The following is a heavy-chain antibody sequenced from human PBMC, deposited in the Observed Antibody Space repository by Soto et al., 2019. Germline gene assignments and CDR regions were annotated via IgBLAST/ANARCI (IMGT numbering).Heavy chain of an antibody. CDR1: GFTFGNYA. D-gene: IGHD3-10*01. CDR3: ARDKLQGRGSGSYRPHYYYYYYGMDV. V-gene: IGHV3-23*01. J-gene: IGHJ6*02. CDR2: ISGGGADT. Sequence: GGSLRLSCAASGFTFGNYAMSWVRRAPGKGLGRVSVISGGGADTYYADSVRGRFTISRDNSKNTLYLQMNSLRAEDTAVYYCARDKLQGRGSGSYRPHYYYYYYGMDVWGQGTTVTVSS.